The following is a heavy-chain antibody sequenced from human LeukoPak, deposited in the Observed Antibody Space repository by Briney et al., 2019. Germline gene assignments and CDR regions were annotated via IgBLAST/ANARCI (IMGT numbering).Heavy chain of an antibody. J-gene: IGHJ4*02. CDR1: GFTXXXYA. D-gene: IGHD6-19*01. V-gene: IGHV3-9*01. CDR3: AKPKTTSSGWYFFDT. CDR2: ISWNSDST. Sequence: GFTXXXYAMHWVRQAPGKGLEWVSGISWNSDSTGYGDSVKGRFTISRDNAKNSLSLQMHSLRPEDTALYYCAKPKTTSSGWYFFDTWGQGTLVTVSS.